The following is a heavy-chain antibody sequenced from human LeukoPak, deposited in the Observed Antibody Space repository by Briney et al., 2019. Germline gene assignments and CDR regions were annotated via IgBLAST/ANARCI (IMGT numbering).Heavy chain of an antibody. CDR2: INPTSGVT. Sequence: GPSVKVSCKTSGHTFTGYYIHWVRHAPGQRLEWMGWINPTSGVTNYAQHFEGRVTMTRDTSITTVYMELSSLRSDDTALYYCARDSGGTGAVFPRLDYYFDLWGRGTLVTVSS. CDR1: GHTFTGYY. CDR3: ARDSGGTGAVFPRLDYYFDL. D-gene: IGHD3/OR15-3a*01. V-gene: IGHV1-2*02. J-gene: IGHJ2*01.